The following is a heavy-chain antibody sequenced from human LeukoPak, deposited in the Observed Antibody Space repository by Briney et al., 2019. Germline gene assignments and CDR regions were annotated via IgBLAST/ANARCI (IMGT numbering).Heavy chain of an antibody. CDR2: IIPIFGIA. Sequence: ASVKVSCKASGGTFSSYAISWVRQAPGQGLEWMGRIIPIFGIANYAQKFQDRVTITADKSTSTAYMELSSLRSEDTAVYYCARDGPSYYDSSGYEYYFDYWGQGTLVTVSS. D-gene: IGHD3-22*01. J-gene: IGHJ4*02. CDR3: ARDGPSYYDSSGYEYYFDY. CDR1: GGTFSSYA. V-gene: IGHV1-69*04.